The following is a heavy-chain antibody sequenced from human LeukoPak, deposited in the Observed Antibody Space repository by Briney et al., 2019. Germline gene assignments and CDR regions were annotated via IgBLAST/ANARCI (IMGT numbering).Heavy chain of an antibody. CDR2: INPNSGGT. J-gene: IGHJ5*02. D-gene: IGHD1-26*01. CDR1: VYTFTGYY. V-gene: IGHV1-2*02. CDR3: SSGSYAFNWFDP. Sequence: ASVKVSCKASVYTFTGYYMHWVRQAPGQGLEWMGWINPNSGGTNYAQKFQGRVTMTRDTSISTAYMELSRLRSDDTAVYYCSSGSYAFNWFDPWGQGTLVTVSS.